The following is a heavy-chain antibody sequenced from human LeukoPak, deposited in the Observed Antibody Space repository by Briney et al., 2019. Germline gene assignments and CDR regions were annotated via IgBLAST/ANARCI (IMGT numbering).Heavy chain of an antibody. Sequence: GGSLRLSCAASGFTFSSYGMHWVRQAPGKGLEWVAVIWYDGSNKYYADSVKGRFTISRDNSKNTLYLQMNSLRAEDTAVYYCARGVGDSSGYYMNYFDYWGQGTLDTVSS. V-gene: IGHV3-33*01. CDR1: GFTFSSYG. J-gene: IGHJ4*02. D-gene: IGHD3-22*01. CDR3: ARGVGDSSGYYMNYFDY. CDR2: IWYDGSNK.